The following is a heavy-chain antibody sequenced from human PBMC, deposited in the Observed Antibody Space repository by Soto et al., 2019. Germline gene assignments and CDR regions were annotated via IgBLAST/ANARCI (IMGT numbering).Heavy chain of an antibody. D-gene: IGHD3-22*01. CDR2: INAGNGNT. J-gene: IGHJ6*02. CDR1: GYTFTSYG. Sequence: ASVKVSCKASGYTFTSYGIHWVRQAPGQRLEWTGWINAGNGNTKYSEKFQGRVTITRDTSASTAYLELSSLRSEDTAVYYCASDPNDSSAYYHHYYYGMDVWGQGTTVTVSS. CDR3: ASDPNDSSAYYHHYYYGMDV. V-gene: IGHV1-3*01.